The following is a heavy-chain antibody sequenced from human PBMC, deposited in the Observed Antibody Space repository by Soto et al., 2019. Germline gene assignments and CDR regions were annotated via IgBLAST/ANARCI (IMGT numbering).Heavy chain of an antibody. Sequence: SVKVSCKASGFTFTSSAMQWVRQARGQRLERIGWIVVGSGNTNYAQKFQERVTITRDMSTSTAYMELSSLRSEVTAVYFCAYDSWSGSYDAFDTWGQGTIVTLS. J-gene: IGHJ3*02. D-gene: IGHD3-3*01. V-gene: IGHV1-58*02. CDR1: GFTFTSSA. CDR3: AYDSWSGSYDAFDT. CDR2: IVVGSGNT.